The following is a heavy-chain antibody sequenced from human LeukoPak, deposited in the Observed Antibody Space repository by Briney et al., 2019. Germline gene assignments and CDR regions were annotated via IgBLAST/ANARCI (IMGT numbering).Heavy chain of an antibody. V-gene: IGHV3-9*01. CDR1: GFTFDDYA. Sequence: PGGSLRLSCAASGFTFDDYAMHWVRQAPGKGLEWVSGISWNSGSIGYADSVKGRLTISRDNAKNSLYLQMNSLRAEDTALYYCAKDISSGPSGWFDPWGQGTLVTVSS. D-gene: IGHD6-19*01. J-gene: IGHJ5*02. CDR3: AKDISSGPSGWFDP. CDR2: ISWNSGSI.